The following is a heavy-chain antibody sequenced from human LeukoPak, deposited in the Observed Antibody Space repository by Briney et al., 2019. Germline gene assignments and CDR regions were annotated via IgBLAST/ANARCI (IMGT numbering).Heavy chain of an antibody. J-gene: IGHJ4*02. V-gene: IGHV3-66*01. CDR3: ARGRTGLLDY. Sequence: PGGSLRLSCAASGFTVSSNYMSWVRQAPGKGLEWVSVIYSSGTTYYADSVKGRLTISRDNSKNTLHLQMSSLRAEDTALYYCARGRTGLLDYWGQGTLVTVSS. D-gene: IGHD7-27*01. CDR2: IYSSGTT. CDR1: GFTVSSNY.